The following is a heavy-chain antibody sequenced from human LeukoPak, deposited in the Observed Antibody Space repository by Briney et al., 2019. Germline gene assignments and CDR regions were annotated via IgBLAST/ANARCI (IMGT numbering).Heavy chain of an antibody. D-gene: IGHD3-22*01. CDR2: IRYDGSNK. CDR1: GFTFSSYG. V-gene: IGHV3-30*02. J-gene: IGHJ3*02. Sequence: GGSLRLSCAASGFTFSSYGMHWVRQAPGKGLEWVAFIRYDGSNKYCADSVKGRFTISRDNSKNTLYLQMNSLRAEDTAVYYCAKEMDYCDSSGYHLSQGAFDIWGQGTMVTVSS. CDR3: AKEMDYCDSSGYHLSQGAFDI.